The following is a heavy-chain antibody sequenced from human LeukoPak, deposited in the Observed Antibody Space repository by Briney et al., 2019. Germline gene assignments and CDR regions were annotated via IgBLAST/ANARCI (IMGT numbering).Heavy chain of an antibody. J-gene: IGHJ4*02. Sequence: ASVKVSCKASGYTFTGPHLHWVRQAPGQGLEWMGWIHANSGGTNYAQKFQGRVTMTRDTSISTAYMELSRLRSDDTAVYYCARGYTSCYDYWGQGTLVTVSS. CDR3: ARGYTSCYDY. CDR1: GYTFTGPH. V-gene: IGHV1-2*02. CDR2: IHANSGGT. D-gene: IGHD2-2*01.